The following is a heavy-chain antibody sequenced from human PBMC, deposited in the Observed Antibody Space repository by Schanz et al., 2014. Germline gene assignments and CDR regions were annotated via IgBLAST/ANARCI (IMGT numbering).Heavy chain of an antibody. CDR1: GITLSGYG. CDR2: ISFDGRNT. CDR3: AKEKEEVAADGSFFDY. J-gene: IGHJ4*02. D-gene: IGHD6-13*01. V-gene: IGHV3-30*18. Sequence: QVQLVESGGGVVQPGRSLRLSCAASGITLSGYGLHWVRQAPGKGLEWVGFISFDGRNTGYAHSVKGRFTISRDNSKNTVNLQMDSLRADDTAVYYCAKEKEEVAADGSFFDYWGQGTLVTVSS.